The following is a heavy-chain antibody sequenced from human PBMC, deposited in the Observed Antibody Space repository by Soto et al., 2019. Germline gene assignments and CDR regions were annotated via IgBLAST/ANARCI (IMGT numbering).Heavy chain of an antibody. D-gene: IGHD5-12*01. J-gene: IGHJ6*04. CDR1: DYSFTSYG. CDR2: ISAYSGDT. V-gene: IGHV1-18*01. CDR3: ARDVETGESGAYYDGMDV. Sequence: QDQLVQSGAEVKKPGASVKVSCKASDYSFTSYGISWLRQAPGQGLEWMGWISAYSGDTNYAQKLQGRVTMTTDTATSTAYMEMRGLISDDTAVYYCARDVETGESGAYYDGMDVWGKGTTVTVSS.